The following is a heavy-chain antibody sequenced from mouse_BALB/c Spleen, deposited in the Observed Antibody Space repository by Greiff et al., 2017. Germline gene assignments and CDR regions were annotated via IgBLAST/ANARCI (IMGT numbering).Heavy chain of an antibody. CDR1: GFNFTDSY. D-gene: IGHD2-4*01. CDR3: AYYDTAY. Sequence: VQLKESGAELVKPGASVKLSCTASGFNFTDSYMHWVKQRPEQGLEWIGRIDPANGNTKYDPKFQGKATITADTSSNTAYLQLSSLTSEDTAVYYCAYYDTAYWGQGTLVTVSA. CDR2: IDPANGNT. J-gene: IGHJ3*01. V-gene: IGHV14-3*02.